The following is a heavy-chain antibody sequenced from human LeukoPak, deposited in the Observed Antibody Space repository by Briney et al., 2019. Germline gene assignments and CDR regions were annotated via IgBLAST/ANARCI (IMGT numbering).Heavy chain of an antibody. V-gene: IGHV1-69*05. J-gene: IGHJ4*02. D-gene: IGHD5-18*01. CDR3: ARGYSYGYRGLGGNFDY. CDR1: GGTFSRYA. CDR2: TIPMFGTA. Sequence: SVKVSCKASGGTFSRYAINWVRQAPGQGPEWMGGTIPMFGTANYAQKFQGRVTITTDESTSTAYMELSSLRSEDTAVYYCARGYSYGYRGLGGNFDYWGQGTLVTVSS.